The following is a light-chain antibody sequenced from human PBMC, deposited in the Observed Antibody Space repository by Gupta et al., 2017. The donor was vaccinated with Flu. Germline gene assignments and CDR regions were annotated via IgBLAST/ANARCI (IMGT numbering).Light chain of an antibody. CDR1: QSLSNNY. J-gene: IGKJ4*01. CDR2: GAS. Sequence: GPRAMAPRDSGTISCRASQSLSNNYVAWYQQKGGQSPRLLIYGASSRATGVADRFGGSGSGTDFTLTISGLEAEDLAVYYCQQYYTSPLTFGGGTRVEIK. CDR3: QQYYTSPLT. V-gene: IGKV3-20*01.